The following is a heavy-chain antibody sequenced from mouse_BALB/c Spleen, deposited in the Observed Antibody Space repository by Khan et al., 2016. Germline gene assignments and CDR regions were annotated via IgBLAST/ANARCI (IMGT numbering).Heavy chain of an antibody. CDR1: GYSITSDYA. V-gene: IGHV3-2*02. CDR3: ARGDGYPWFAY. Sequence: EVQLLETGPGLVKPSQSLSLTCTVTGYSITSDYAWNWIRQFPGNKLEWMGYISYSGSTSYNPSLKSRISITRDTSKNQFFLQLNSVTTEDTATYYCARGDGYPWFAYWGQGTPVTVSA. CDR2: ISYSGST. J-gene: IGHJ3*01. D-gene: IGHD2-3*01.